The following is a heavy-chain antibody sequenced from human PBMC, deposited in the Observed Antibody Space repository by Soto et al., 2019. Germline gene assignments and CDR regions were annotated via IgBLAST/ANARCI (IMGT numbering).Heavy chain of an antibody. Sequence: DVQLVESGGGIVQPGGSLRLSCAASGFTFSSYSMNWVRQAPGKGLEWVSSISSSSSYIYYADSVKGRFTISRDNAKNSLYLQMNSLRAEDTAVYYCARDRDVLQFLEWLLPRGMDVWAKGPRSPSP. D-gene: IGHD3-3*01. V-gene: IGHV3-21*01. CDR2: ISSSSSYI. CDR3: ARDRDVLQFLEWLLPRGMDV. J-gene: IGHJ6*02. CDR1: GFTFSSYS.